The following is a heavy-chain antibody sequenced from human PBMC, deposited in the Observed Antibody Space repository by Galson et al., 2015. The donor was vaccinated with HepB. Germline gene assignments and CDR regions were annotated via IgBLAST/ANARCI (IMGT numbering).Heavy chain of an antibody. V-gene: IGHV5-51*01. CDR3: ARGYCYGSNCRNYYGMDV. J-gene: IGHJ6*02. D-gene: IGHD2-15*01. CDR1: GYIFTTYW. Sequence: QSGAEVKKPGQSLKISCKASGYIFTTYWIGWVRQMPGKGLEWMGIIYPDDSDTRHSPSFQGHVTISADKSISTAYLQWSSLKASDTAMYYCARGYCYGSNCRNYYGMDVWGQGTTVTVSS. CDR2: IYPDDSDT.